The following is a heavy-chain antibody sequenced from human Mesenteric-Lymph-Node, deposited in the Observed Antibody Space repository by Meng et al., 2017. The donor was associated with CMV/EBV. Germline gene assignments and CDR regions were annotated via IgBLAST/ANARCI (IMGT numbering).Heavy chain of an antibody. J-gene: IGHJ6*02. V-gene: IGHV1-69*13. CDR3: ARRRMTIFGEGYYGMDV. CDR2: IIPMFGTA. Sequence: SVKVSCKASGGTFSRNAINWVRQAPGQGLEWMGGIIPMFGTANYAQKFQGRVTITPDESTSTTYMELSSLRSEDTAVYYCARRRMTIFGEGYYGMDVWGQGTTVTVSS. D-gene: IGHD3-3*01. CDR1: GGTFSRNA.